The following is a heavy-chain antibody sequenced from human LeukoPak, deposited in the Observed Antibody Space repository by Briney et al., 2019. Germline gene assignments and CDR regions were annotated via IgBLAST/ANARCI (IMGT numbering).Heavy chain of an antibody. Sequence: PGGSLRLSCAASGFTFSSYWMSWVRQAPGKGLEWVANIKQDGSEKYYVDSVKGRFTISRDNAKNSLYLQMNSLRAEDTAVYYCARDPSIAVAGGLDYWGQGTLVTASS. V-gene: IGHV3-7*01. CDR3: ARDPSIAVAGGLDY. CDR1: GFTFSSYW. D-gene: IGHD6-19*01. J-gene: IGHJ4*02. CDR2: IKQDGSEK.